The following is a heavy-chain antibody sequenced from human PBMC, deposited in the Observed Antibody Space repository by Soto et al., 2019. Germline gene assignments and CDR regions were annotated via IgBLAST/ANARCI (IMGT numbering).Heavy chain of an antibody. Sequence: QLQLQESGPGLVKPSETLSLTCTVSGGSISSITYYWGWIRQSPEKGLEWIGNIHYGGSTYYNPSLARRVTLTLDTSKNQCSLRLTSVNASDTAVYYCARCTPDLLQINFWSGYYLSYFDYWGQGSLVTVSA. CDR2: IHYGGST. CDR3: ARCTPDLLQINFWSGYYLSYFDY. V-gene: IGHV4-39*01. D-gene: IGHD3-3*01. CDR1: GGSISSITYY. J-gene: IGHJ4*02.